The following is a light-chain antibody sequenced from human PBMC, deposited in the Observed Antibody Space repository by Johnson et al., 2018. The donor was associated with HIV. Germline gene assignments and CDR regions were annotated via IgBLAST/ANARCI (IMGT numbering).Light chain of an antibody. CDR1: SSNIRNNY. CDR3: GTWDSSLSAV. Sequence: HSVLTQPPSVSAAPGQKVTISCSGTSSNIRNNYVSWYQQLPGTAPKLLIYDNNKRPSGIPDRFSGSKSGTSATLGITGLQTGDEADYYCGTWDSSLSAVFGTGTKVTVL. V-gene: IGLV1-51*01. J-gene: IGLJ1*01. CDR2: DNN.